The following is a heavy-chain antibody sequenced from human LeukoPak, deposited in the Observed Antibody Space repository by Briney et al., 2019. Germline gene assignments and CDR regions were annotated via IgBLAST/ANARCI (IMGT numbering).Heavy chain of an antibody. J-gene: IGHJ4*02. CDR1: GGTFSSYA. Sequence: SVKVSCKASGGTFSSYAISWVRQAPGQGLEWMGGIIPIFGTANYAQKFQGRVTITADESTSTAYMELSSLRVEDTAVYFCAREASWGPDYWGQGTLVTVSS. CDR2: IIPIFGTA. V-gene: IGHV1-69*01. CDR3: AREASWGPDY. D-gene: IGHD3-16*01.